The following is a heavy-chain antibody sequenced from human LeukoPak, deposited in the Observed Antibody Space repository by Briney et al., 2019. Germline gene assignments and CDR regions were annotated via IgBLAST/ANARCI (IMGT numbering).Heavy chain of an antibody. D-gene: IGHD2-2*01. CDR1: GGTFSSYA. Sequence: ASVKVSCKASGGTFSSYAISWVRQAPGQGLEWMGGIIPIFGTANYAQKFQGRVTITTDESTSTAYMELSSLRSEDTAVYYCARQYCSSTSCYLSWFDPWGQGTLVTVSS. V-gene: IGHV1-69*05. CDR2: IIPIFGTA. J-gene: IGHJ5*02. CDR3: ARQYCSSTSCYLSWFDP.